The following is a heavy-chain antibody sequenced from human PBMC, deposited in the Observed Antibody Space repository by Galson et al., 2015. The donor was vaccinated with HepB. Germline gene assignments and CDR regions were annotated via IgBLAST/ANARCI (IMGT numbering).Heavy chain of an antibody. CDR2: TYYRSKWYN. CDR3: ARDYISEIAAAGMAPPYYYYYYGMDV. Sequence: CAISGDSVSSNSAAWNWIRQSPSRGLEWLGRTYYRSKWYNDYAVSVKSRITINPDTSKNQFSLQLNSVTPEDTAVYYCARDYISEIAAAGMAPPYYYYYYGMDVWGQGTTVTVSS. J-gene: IGHJ6*02. CDR1: GDSVSSNSAA. V-gene: IGHV6-1*01. D-gene: IGHD6-13*01.